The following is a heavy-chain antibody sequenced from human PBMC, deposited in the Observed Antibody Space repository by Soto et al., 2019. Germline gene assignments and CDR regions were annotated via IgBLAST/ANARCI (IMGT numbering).Heavy chain of an antibody. J-gene: IGHJ6*02. Sequence: PGGSLRLSCAASGFTFRSYSVNWVRQAPGKGLEWVSYISSSNRTINYADSVKGRFIISRDNAKNSLYLQMYSLRDEDTAVYYCAREGWPLLQTGMDVWGQGTTVTVSS. CDR2: ISSSNRTI. CDR1: GFTFRSYS. V-gene: IGHV3-48*02. D-gene: IGHD2-15*01. CDR3: AREGWPLLQTGMDV.